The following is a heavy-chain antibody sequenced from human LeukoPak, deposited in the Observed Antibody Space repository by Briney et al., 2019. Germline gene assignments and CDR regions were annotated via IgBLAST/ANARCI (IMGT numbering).Heavy chain of an antibody. CDR2: MNPNSGNT. J-gene: IGHJ4*02. CDR1: GYTFTGYY. CDR3: ARPSRGWLQWGDFDY. Sequence: ASVKVSCKASGYTFTGYYMHWVRQAPGQGLEWMGWMNPNSGNTGYAQKFQGRVTMTRNTSISTAYMELSSLRSEDTAVYYCARPSRGWLQWGDFDYWGQGTLVTVSS. V-gene: IGHV1-8*02. D-gene: IGHD5-24*01.